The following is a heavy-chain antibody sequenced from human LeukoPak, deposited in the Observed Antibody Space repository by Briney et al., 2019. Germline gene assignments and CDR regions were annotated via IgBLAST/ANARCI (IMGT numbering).Heavy chain of an antibody. CDR2: ISSGGNT. Sequence: GGSLRLSCAASGFTVSRNYMSWVRQAAGKGLEWVSVISSGGNTYYTDSVKGRFTISRDNSKNTLYLQVNRLRAEDTAVFFCARDIQGSFNYWGQGTLVTVSS. J-gene: IGHJ4*02. CDR1: GFTVSRNY. CDR3: ARDIQGSFNY. V-gene: IGHV3-53*01.